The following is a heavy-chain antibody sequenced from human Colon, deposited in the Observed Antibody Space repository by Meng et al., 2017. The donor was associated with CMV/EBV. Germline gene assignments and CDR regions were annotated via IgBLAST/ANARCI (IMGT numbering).Heavy chain of an antibody. Sequence: SWAASGFMFSTYAMSWVRQAPGKGLEWVSVISKGGSETYYADSMKGRFTISRDDSSNMVYLQMSSLRDDDTATYFCATYHRGPDYFLDHWGQGTLVTVSS. CDR1: GFMFSTYA. CDR3: ATYHRGPDYFLDH. D-gene: IGHD4/OR15-4a*01. CDR2: ISKGGSET. J-gene: IGHJ4*02. V-gene: IGHV3-23*03.